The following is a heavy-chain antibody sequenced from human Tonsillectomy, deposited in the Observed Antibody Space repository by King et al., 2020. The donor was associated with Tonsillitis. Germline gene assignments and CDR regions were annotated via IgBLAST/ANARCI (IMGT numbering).Heavy chain of an antibody. CDR1: GYSISSDLY. CDR3: VSVRSGSSYGPFDS. D-gene: IGHD5-18*01. J-gene: IGHJ3*02. CDR2: IYHRGTT. V-gene: IGHV4-38-2*01. Sequence: QLQESGPGLVKPSETLSLTCAVSGYSISSDLYWGWIRQPPGKGLEWIGNIYHRGTTYYNPSLKSRVTMTIDTSKNQFSLKLSSVTAADMAVYYCVSVRSGSSYGPFDSWGRGTVVTVSS.